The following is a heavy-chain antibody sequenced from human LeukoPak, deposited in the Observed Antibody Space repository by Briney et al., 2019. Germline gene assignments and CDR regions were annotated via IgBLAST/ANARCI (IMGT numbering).Heavy chain of an antibody. CDR1: GFTFSSYG. CDR3: AKDGYCSSTSCYWVDY. Sequence: GGSLRLSCAASGFTFSSYGMHWVRQAPGKGLEWVAFIRYDGSNKYYADSVKGRFTISRDNSKNTLYLQMNSLRAEDTAVYYCAKDGYCSSTSCYWVDYWGQGTLVTVSS. CDR2: IRYDGSNK. D-gene: IGHD2-2*03. J-gene: IGHJ4*02. V-gene: IGHV3-30*02.